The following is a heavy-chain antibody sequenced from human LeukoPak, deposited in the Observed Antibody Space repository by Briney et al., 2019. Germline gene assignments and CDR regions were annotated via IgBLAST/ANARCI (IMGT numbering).Heavy chain of an antibody. Sequence: GASVKVSCKASGYTFTSYDINWVRQATGQGLEWMGWMNPNSGNTGYAQKFQGRVTMTRNTSISTAYMELSSLRSEDTAVYYCARGPRGPRRNWFDPWGQGSLVTVSS. J-gene: IGHJ5*02. V-gene: IGHV1-8*01. CDR3: ARGPRGPRRNWFDP. D-gene: IGHD3-10*01. CDR2: MNPNSGNT. CDR1: GYTFTSYD.